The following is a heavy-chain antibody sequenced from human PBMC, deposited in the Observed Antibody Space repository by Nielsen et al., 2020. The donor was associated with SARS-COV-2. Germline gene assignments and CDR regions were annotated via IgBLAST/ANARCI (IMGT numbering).Heavy chain of an antibody. CDR1: GFTFSDYY. CDR3: ARPNYYDSSFDY. V-gene: IGHV3-11*01. J-gene: IGHJ4*02. Sequence: GESLKISCAASGFTFSDYYMSWIRQAPGKGLEWVSYISSSGSTIYYADSVKGRFTISRDNAKNSLYLQMNSLRAEDTAVYYCARPNYYDSSFDYWGQGTLVTVSS. CDR2: ISSSGSTI. D-gene: IGHD3-22*01.